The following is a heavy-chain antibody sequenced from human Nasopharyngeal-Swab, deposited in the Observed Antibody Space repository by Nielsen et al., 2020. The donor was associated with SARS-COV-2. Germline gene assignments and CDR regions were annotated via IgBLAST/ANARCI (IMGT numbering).Heavy chain of an antibody. Sequence: SETLSLTCAVYGGSFSGYYWSWIRQPPGKGLEWIGEINHSGSTNYNPSLKSRVTISVDTSKNQFSLKLSSVTAAATAVYYCGGGGGVWGSYYYYWGQGTLVTVSS. CDR1: GGSFSGYY. V-gene: IGHV4-34*01. CDR2: INHSGST. CDR3: GGGGGVWGSYYYY. J-gene: IGHJ4*02. D-gene: IGHD1-26*01.